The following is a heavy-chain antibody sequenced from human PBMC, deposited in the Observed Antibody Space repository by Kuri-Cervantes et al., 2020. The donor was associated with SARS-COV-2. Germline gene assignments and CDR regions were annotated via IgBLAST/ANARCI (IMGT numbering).Heavy chain of an antibody. CDR2: ISSNGGST. D-gene: IGHD4-17*01. Sequence: GESLKISCSASGFTFSSYAMHWVRQAPGKGLEYVSAISSNGGSTYYADSVKGRFTVSRDNSKNTLYLQMSSLRAEDTAVYYCVKDVGCGDLAFGYWGQGTLVTVSS. V-gene: IGHV3-64D*08. J-gene: IGHJ4*02. CDR1: GFTFSSYA. CDR3: VKDVGCGDLAFGY.